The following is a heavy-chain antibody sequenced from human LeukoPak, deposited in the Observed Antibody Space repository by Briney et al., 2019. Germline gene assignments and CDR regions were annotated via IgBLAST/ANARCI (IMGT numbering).Heavy chain of an antibody. CDR2: IYTSGST. J-gene: IGHJ6*02. D-gene: IGHD6-13*01. V-gene: IGHV4-4*07. CDR1: GGSISSCY. Sequence: SSETLSLTCTVPGGSISSCYWSWLRQPAGKGLEWIGRIYTSGSTNYNPSLRSRVTMSVDTSKNQFSLKLSSVAAADTAVYYCAREAPAAVTTGMDVWGQGTTVTVSS. CDR3: AREAPAAVTTGMDV.